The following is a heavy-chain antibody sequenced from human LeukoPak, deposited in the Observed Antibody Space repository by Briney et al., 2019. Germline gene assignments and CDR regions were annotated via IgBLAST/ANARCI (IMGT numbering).Heavy chain of an antibody. CDR1: GYSFTIYD. D-gene: IGHD3-16*01. CDR3: ARVWGPTPIHYFDY. V-gene: IGHV1-8*01. J-gene: IGHJ4*02. CDR2: VNTATGNT. Sequence: ASVKVSCKTSGYSFTIYDINWLRQAPGQGPEWMGWVNTATGNTGYAQKFQGRVSMTRDTSRTTAYMELRSLTSEDTVVYFCARVWGPTPIHYFDYSRQGSLVTVSP.